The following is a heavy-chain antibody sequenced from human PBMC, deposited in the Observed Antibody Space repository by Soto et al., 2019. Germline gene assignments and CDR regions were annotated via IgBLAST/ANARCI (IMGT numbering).Heavy chain of an antibody. CDR1: GFTFSGFS. V-gene: IGHV3-23*01. J-gene: IGHJ4*02. CDR2: ISGGSVNI. CDR3: AKDEFCGAAKY. Sequence: EVQLLESGGALVQPGGSLRLSCAASGFTFSGFSMHWIRQTPGSGLEWVSTISGGSVNIDYADSVKGRFTISRDNSRNTLYLHMTRLRVEDTATYYCAKDEFCGAAKYWGQGTLVSSSS. D-gene: IGHD1-26*01.